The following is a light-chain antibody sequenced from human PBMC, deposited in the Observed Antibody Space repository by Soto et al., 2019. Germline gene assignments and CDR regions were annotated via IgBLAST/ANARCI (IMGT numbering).Light chain of an antibody. CDR1: STDVGGYNY. J-gene: IGLJ1*01. Sequence: QSALTQPASVSGSPGQSITISCTGTSTDVGGYNYVSWYQQHPGKAPKLMIYDVNNRPSGRSNRFSGSKSGNTASLTISGLRAEDEADYCCSSYTSSSPLYVFGTGTKLTVL. CDR2: DVN. V-gene: IGLV2-14*01. CDR3: SSYTSSSPLYV.